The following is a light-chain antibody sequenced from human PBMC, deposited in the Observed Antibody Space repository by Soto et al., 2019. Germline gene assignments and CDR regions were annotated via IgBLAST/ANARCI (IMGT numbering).Light chain of an antibody. CDR1: QVMTTY. Sequence: DIQMTQSPSSLSASVGDRVTITCRASQVMTTYLAWYQQKPGKVPKLLIYAASTLQSGVPSRFSGSGSGTDVTLTISSLQPEDVATYYCQKYNSAPTWTFGQGTKVEIK. CDR3: QKYNSAPTWT. CDR2: AAS. J-gene: IGKJ1*01. V-gene: IGKV1-27*01.